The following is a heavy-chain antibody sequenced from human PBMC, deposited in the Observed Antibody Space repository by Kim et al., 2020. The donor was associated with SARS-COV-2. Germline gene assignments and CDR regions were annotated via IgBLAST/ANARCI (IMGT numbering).Heavy chain of an antibody. V-gene: IGHV4-31*02. Sequence: PSLKSRVNMYLDTSKNQFSLKLSSVTAADTAVYYCARDLGYSSGWNYYMDVWGKGTTVTVSS. CDR3: ARDLGYSSGWNYYMDV. D-gene: IGHD6-19*01. J-gene: IGHJ6*03.